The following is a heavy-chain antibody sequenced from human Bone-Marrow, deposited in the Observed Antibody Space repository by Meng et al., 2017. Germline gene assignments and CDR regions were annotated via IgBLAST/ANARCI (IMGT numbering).Heavy chain of an antibody. CDR2: IRSKAYGGTT. J-gene: IGHJ4*02. D-gene: IGHD3-10*01. V-gene: IGHV3-49*04. Sequence: GGSLRLSCTASGFTFGDYAMSWVRQAPGKGLEWVGFIRSKAYGGTTEYAASVKGRFTISRDDSKSIAYLQMNSLKTEDTAVYYCTRDVYYYGSGSYNLRGGYDYWGQGTLVTVS. CDR1: GFTFGDYA. CDR3: TRDVYYYGSGSYNLRGGYDY.